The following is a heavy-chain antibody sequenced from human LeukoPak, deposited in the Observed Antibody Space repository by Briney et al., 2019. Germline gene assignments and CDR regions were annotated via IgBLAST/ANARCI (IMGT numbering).Heavy chain of an antibody. J-gene: IGHJ4*02. V-gene: IGHV4-31*03. CDR3: AVYYYGP. Sequence: SQTLSLTCTVSGASISSGGYYWSWIRQHPGKGLEWVGHINYSGTTYYKPSLKSRVTISVDTSKNQFSLKLSSVTAADTAVYYCAVYYYGPWGQGTLVTVSS. CDR1: GASISSGGYY. D-gene: IGHD3-10*01. CDR2: INYSGTT.